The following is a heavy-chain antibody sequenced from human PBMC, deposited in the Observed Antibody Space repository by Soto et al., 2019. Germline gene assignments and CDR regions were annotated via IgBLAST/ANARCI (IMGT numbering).Heavy chain of an antibody. CDR3: ARRSGDYDFWSGSTQYYYYGMDV. CDR1: GGTFSSYA. J-gene: IGHJ6*02. Sequence: QVQLVQSGAEVKKPGSSVKVSCKASGGTFSSYAISWVRQAPGQGLEWMGGIIPIFGTANYAQKFQGRVTITAYESTSTAYMELSSLRSEDTAVYYCARRSGDYDFWSGSTQYYYYGMDVWGQGTTVTVSS. CDR2: IIPIFGTA. D-gene: IGHD3-3*01. V-gene: IGHV1-69*01.